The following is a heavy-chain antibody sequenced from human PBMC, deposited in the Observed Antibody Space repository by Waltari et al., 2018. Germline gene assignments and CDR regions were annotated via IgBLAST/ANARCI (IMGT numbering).Heavy chain of an antibody. CDR1: GYSFTSYW. CDR2: IYPGDSDT. J-gene: IGHJ6*02. Sequence: EVQLVQSGAEVKKPGESLKISCTGSGYSFTSYWIGWARQMPGKGLEWMGIIYPGDSDTRYSPSFQGQVTISADKSISTAYLQWSSLKASDTAMYYCARLGNYNYYYYGMDVWGQGTTVTVSS. V-gene: IGHV5-51*01. CDR3: ARLGNYNYYYYGMDV. D-gene: IGHD4-4*01.